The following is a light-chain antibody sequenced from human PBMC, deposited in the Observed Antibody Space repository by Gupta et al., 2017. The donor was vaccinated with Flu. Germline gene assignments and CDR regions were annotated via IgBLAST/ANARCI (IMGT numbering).Light chain of an antibody. CDR1: QSVSSSY. J-gene: IGKJ1*01. Sequence: GTLSLSPGERATLSCRASQSVSSSYLAWYQQKPGQAPRLLIYGASSRATGIPDRFSGSGSGTDFTLTISRLEPEDFAVYYCQQYGSSPRAFGQGTKVEIK. CDR3: QQYGSSPRA. V-gene: IGKV3-20*01. CDR2: GAS.